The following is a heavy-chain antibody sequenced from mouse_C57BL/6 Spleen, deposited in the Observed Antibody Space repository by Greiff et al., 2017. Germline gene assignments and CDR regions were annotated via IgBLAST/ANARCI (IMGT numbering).Heavy chain of an antibody. J-gene: IGHJ2*01. Sequence: VQLQQPGAELVKPGASVKLSCKASGYTFTSYWMQWVKQRPGQGLEWIGGIDPSDSYTNYNQKFKGKATLTVDTSSSTAYMQLSSLTSEDSAVYYCARQSWGPGYWGQGTTLTVSS. CDR2: IDPSDSYT. D-gene: IGHD3-3*01. CDR1: GYTFTSYW. CDR3: ARQSWGPGY. V-gene: IGHV1-50*01.